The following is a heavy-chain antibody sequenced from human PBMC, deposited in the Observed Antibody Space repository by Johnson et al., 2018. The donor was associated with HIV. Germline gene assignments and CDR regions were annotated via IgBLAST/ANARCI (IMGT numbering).Heavy chain of an antibody. V-gene: IGHV3-11*04. D-gene: IGHD2-21*02. CDR1: GFTFSDYY. CDR3: ARDRQCSGDCYTDDAFDI. J-gene: IGHJ3*02. CDR2: ISSSGSTI. Sequence: VQLVESGGGLVKPGGSLRLSCAASGFTFSDYYMSWIRQAPGKGLEWVSYISSSGSTIYYADSVKGRFTISRDNAKKSLYLQMNSLRAEDTDVYYCARDRQCSGDCYTDDAFDIWGQGTMVTVSS.